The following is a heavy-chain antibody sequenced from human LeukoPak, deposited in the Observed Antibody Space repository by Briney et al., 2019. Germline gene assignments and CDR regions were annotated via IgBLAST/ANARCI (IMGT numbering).Heavy chain of an antibody. V-gene: IGHV3-23*01. CDR2: ISGSGGST. J-gene: IGHJ6*02. D-gene: IGHD3-22*01. Sequence: PGGSLRLSCAASGFTFSSYAMSWVRQAPGKGLEWVSAISGSGGSTYYADSVKGRFTISRDNSKNTLYLQMNSLRAEDTAVYYCAKPLISYYYYGMDVWGQGTTVTVSS. CDR1: GFTFSSYA. CDR3: AKPLISYYYYGMDV.